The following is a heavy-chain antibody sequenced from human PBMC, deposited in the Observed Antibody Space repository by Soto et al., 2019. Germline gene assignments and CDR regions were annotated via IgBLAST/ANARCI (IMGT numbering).Heavy chain of an antibody. V-gene: IGHV3-21*01. Sequence: EVQLVESGGGLVKPGESLRLSCAASGFTFSTYTMNWVRQPPGKGLEWVSSISSSSGYIYYAASVQGRFTISRDDAKNSLSLQMNSLTAEDTAVYYCARVRSYSYGQGYGLDVWGQGTTVTVSS. CDR3: ARVRSYSYGQGYGLDV. J-gene: IGHJ6*02. D-gene: IGHD5-18*01. CDR1: GFTFSTYT. CDR2: ISSSSGYI.